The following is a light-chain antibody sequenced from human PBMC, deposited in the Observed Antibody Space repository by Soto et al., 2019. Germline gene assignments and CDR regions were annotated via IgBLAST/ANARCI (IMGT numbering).Light chain of an antibody. CDR3: AAWDDSLNALI. CDR1: SSNIGNNA. J-gene: IGLJ2*01. CDR2: YDD. Sequence: QSVLTQPPSVSEAPRQRVTISCSGSSSNIGNNAVNWYQQFPGQSPKLVIYYDDLLPSGVSDRFSGSKSGTSASLAISGLQSEDEADYYCAAWDDSLNALIFGGGTKVTVL. V-gene: IGLV1-36*01.